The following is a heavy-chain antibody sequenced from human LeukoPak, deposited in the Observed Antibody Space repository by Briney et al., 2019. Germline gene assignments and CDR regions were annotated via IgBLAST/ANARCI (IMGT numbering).Heavy chain of an antibody. CDR3: ARVIAARLQYYDYYYMDV. D-gene: IGHD6-6*01. V-gene: IGHV4-4*07. CDR1: GVSISSYY. Sequence: PSETLSLTCTVSGVSISSYYWSWIRQPAGKGLEWIGRIYTGGSTNYNPTLKSRFTISVDKSKNQSSLQRSSVTAADTAVYYCARVIAARLQYYDYYYMDVWGKGTTVTVSS. J-gene: IGHJ6*03. CDR2: IYTGGST.